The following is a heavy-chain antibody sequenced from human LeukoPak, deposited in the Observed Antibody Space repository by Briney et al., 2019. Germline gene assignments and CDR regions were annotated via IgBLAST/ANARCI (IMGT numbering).Heavy chain of an antibody. J-gene: IGHJ4*02. CDR3: ARLHV. Sequence: PSETLSLTCGVSGGSITSTNYWTWVRQPPGKGLEWIGEVNLQGSTNYNPSLMGRVAISVDMSENHISLQLTSVTAADTAVYYCARLHVWGQGTLVTVSS. D-gene: IGHD3-10*02. CDR2: VNLQGST. V-gene: IGHV4-4*02. CDR1: GGSITSTNY.